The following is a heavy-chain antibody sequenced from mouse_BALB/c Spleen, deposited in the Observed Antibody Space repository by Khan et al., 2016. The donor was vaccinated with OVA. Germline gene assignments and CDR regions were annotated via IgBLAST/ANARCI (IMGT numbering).Heavy chain of an antibody. V-gene: IGHV3-2*02. CDR3: ARKDYYDYDPFPY. CDR2: ISYSENT. Sequence: EVQLQESGPGLVKPSQSLSLTCTVTGYSITSEYTWNWIRQFPGNKLDWMGFISYSENTRYTPSLKSRISITRDTSKNQFFLQLNSVTSEDTATYYCARKDYYDYDPFPYWGQGTLVTVSA. D-gene: IGHD2-4*01. J-gene: IGHJ3*01. CDR1: GYSITSEYT.